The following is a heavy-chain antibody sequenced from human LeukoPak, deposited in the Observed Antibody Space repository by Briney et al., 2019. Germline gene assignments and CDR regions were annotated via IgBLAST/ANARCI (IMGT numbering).Heavy chain of an antibody. CDR1: GFTVSNTY. V-gene: IGHV3-53*05. D-gene: IGHD3-3*01. CDR3: AKGWSGSAYYTFFDY. CDR2: IYSGGGT. J-gene: IGHJ4*02. Sequence: GGSLRLSCAASGFTVSNTYMSWVRQAPGKGLEWVSLIYSGGGTYSADSVKGRFTISRDNSKNTLYLQMNNLGAEDTAVYHCAKGWSGSAYYTFFDYWGQGTLVTVSS.